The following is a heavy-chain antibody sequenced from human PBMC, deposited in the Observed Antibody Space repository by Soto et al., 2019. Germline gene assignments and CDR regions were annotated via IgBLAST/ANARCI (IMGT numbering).Heavy chain of an antibody. Sequence: SETLSLTCPVSGDSISTYYWSWIRQPPGKGLEWIGYIYYSGSTNYNPSLKSRVTISVDTSKNQFSLNLSSVTAADTAMYYCATFYSNYVFDYWGQGTLVTVSS. CDR1: GDSISTYY. J-gene: IGHJ4*02. D-gene: IGHD4-4*01. CDR3: ATFYSNYVFDY. CDR2: IYYSGST. V-gene: IGHV4-59*01.